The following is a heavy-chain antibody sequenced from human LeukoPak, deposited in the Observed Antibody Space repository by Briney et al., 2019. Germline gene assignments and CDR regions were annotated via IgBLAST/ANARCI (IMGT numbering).Heavy chain of an antibody. J-gene: IGHJ4*02. V-gene: IGHV4-4*02. CDR3: ARCYYDSSGYSNYFDY. D-gene: IGHD3-22*01. CDR2: IYHSGST. CDR1: GGSISSSNW. Sequence: PSETLSLTCAVSGGSISSSNWWSWVRQPPGKGLEWIGEIYHSGSTNYNPSLKSRVTKSVDKSKNQFSLKLSSVTAADTAVYYCARCYYDSSGYSNYFDYWGQGTLVTVSS.